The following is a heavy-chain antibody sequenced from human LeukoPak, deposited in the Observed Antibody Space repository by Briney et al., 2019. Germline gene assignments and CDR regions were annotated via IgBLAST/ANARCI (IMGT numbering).Heavy chain of an antibody. D-gene: IGHD2-15*01. CDR1: GFTFSSYA. Sequence: GGSLRLSCAASGFTFSSYAMSWVRQAPGKGLEWVSGINGSDGSTYYADSVKGRFTISRDYSKNTLYVQMNSLRAEDTAVYYCAKARGFCSGGSCYNPFDPWGQGTLVTVSS. CDR3: AKARGFCSGGSCYNPFDP. V-gene: IGHV3-23*01. J-gene: IGHJ5*02. CDR2: INGSDGST.